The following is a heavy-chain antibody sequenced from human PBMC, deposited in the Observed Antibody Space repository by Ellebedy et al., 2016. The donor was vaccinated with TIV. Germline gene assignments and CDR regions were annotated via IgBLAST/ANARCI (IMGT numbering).Heavy chain of an antibody. CDR2: ISAYNGNT. D-gene: IGHD1-14*01. CDR3: ARAVFGTKFDF. Sequence: AASVKVSCKASGYTFINYGISWVRQAPGQGLEWMGWISAYNGNTKYAQRLQGRVTMTTDTSSSTAYMELRSLRSDDTAVYYCARAVFGTKFDFWGQGTLVTVSS. CDR1: GYTFINYG. V-gene: IGHV1-18*01. J-gene: IGHJ4*02.